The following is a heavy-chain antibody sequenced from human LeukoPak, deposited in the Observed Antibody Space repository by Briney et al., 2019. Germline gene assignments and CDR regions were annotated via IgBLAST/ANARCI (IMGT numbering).Heavy chain of an antibody. CDR1: GFTFSNYW. CDR3: AREQLTWYYFHH. J-gene: IGHJ4*02. D-gene: IGHD2-8*02. Sequence: PGGSLRLSCAASGFTFSNYWMSWVRQAPGKGLEWVANIKQDGSEKYYVDSEKGRFTISRDDAKNSLYLQMNSLRAEDTAVDYCAREQLTWYYFHHWGQGTLVTVSS. CDR2: IKQDGSEK. V-gene: IGHV3-7*01.